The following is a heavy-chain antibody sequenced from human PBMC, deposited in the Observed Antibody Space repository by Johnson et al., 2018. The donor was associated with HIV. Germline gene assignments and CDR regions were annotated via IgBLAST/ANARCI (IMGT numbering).Heavy chain of an antibody. V-gene: IGHV3-30*14. Sequence: QVQLVESGGGLVQPGGSLRLSCVASGFTFSSYAMHWVRQAPGKGLEWAAVISYDGSNKYSAEPVKGRFTISRDNSKNPLYLHLDGLRPEDTAVYYCVRGGTAYWDRVSAFDIWGQGTMVTVSS. CDR2: ISYDGSNK. D-gene: IGHD2-8*02. J-gene: IGHJ3*02. CDR3: VRGGTAYWDRVSAFDI. CDR1: GFTFSSYA.